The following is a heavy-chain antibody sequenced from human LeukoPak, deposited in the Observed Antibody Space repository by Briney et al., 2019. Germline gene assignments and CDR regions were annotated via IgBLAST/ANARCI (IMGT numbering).Heavy chain of an antibody. CDR2: IYYSGSS. V-gene: IGHV4-59*01. CDR1: GGSISGYH. Sequence: SETLSLTCNVSGGSISGYHWSWIRQPPGKGLEWLGYIYYSGSSNYNPSLKSRVTMSADTSKNQFSLKLSSVTAADPAVYYCARVPRSYYYYYYMDVWGKGTTVTVSS. CDR3: ARVPRSYYYYYYMDV. J-gene: IGHJ6*03.